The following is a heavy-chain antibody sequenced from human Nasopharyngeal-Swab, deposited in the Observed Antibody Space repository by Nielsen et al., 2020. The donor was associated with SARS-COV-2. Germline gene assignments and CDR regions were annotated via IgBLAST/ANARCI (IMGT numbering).Heavy chain of an antibody. CDR3: ARGGIAAAADYYYGMDV. V-gene: IGHV3-11*04. J-gene: IGHJ6*02. D-gene: IGHD6-13*01. CDR1: GFTFGDYY. Sequence: GGSLRLSCAASGFTFGDYYMSWIRQAPGKGLEWVSYISSSGSTRYYADSVKGRFTISRDNAKNSLYLQMNSLRAEDTAVYYCARGGIAAAADYYYGMDVWGQGATVTVSS. CDR2: ISSSGSTR.